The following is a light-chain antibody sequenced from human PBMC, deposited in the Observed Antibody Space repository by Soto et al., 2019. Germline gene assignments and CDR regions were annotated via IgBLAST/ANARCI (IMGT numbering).Light chain of an antibody. V-gene: IGLV2-23*01. Sequence: QSALTQPASVSGSPGQSITISCTGNSSNVGSYDLVSWYQQHPGEAPKLMIYEGTKRPSGVSNRFSGSKSANTASLTISGLQPEDAADSYCCSYAGSDTMIFGGGTKVNVL. J-gene: IGLJ2*01. CDR3: CSYAGSDTMI. CDR2: EGT. CDR1: SSNVGSYDL.